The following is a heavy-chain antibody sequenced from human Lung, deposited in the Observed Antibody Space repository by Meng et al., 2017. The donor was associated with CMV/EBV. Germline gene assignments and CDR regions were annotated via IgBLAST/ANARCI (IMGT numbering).Heavy chain of an antibody. V-gene: IGHV1-69*10. J-gene: IGHJ4*02. CDR3: ARGRGNQPLFDF. CDR1: GGSFSTYT. CDR2: LIPVLNKA. Sequence: QVQLVQSWAEVKKPGSSVKVACKTSGGSFSTYTFSWVRQAPGQGLEWMGGLIPVLNKAKSAPRFQDRVTFTADETTTTAYMELSSLTFEGTAVYFCARGRGNQPLFDFWGQGTLVTVSS. D-gene: IGHD2/OR15-2a*01.